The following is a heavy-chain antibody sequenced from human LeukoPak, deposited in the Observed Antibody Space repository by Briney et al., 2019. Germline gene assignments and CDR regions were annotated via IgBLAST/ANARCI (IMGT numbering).Heavy chain of an antibody. CDR1: GFTFSTYS. D-gene: IGHD3-22*01. J-gene: IGHJ4*02. V-gene: IGHV3-21*01. CDR3: ARANYDSSGYHYLFL. Sequence: GGSLRLSCAASGFTFSTYSMNWVRQAPGNGLEWVSSISSNSSYIYYADSVKGRFTISRDNAKNSLYLQMNSLRAEDTAVYYCARANYDSSGYHYLFLWGQGTLVTVSS. CDR2: ISSNSSYI.